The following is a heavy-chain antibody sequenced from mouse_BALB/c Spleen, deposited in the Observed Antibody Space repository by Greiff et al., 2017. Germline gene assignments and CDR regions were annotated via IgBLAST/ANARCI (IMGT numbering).Heavy chain of an antibody. V-gene: IGHV6-6*02. CDR1: GFTFSNYW. CDR3: TPGTSLDC. J-gene: IGHJ2*01. CDR2: IRLKSNNYAT. D-gene: IGHD4-1*01. Sequence: EVKLMESGGGLVQPGGSMKLSCVASGFTFSNYWMNWVRQSPEKGLEWVAEIRLKSNNYATHYAESVKGRFTISRDDSKSSVYLQMNNLRAEDTGIYYCTPGTSLDCWGEGTTLTVSS.